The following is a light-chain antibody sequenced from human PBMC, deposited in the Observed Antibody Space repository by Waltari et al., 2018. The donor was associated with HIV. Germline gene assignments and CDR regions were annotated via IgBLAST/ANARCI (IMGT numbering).Light chain of an antibody. CDR1: SSTLGSNA. Sequence: QSVPTQPPSASGTPGQRVTISGSGTSSTLGSNAVNWFQHLSGTAPRLLIHSDNQRPSGVPDRVSGSKSGTSASLAITGLQSEDEAVYYCASWDDSLSALLFGGGTRLTVL. CDR3: ASWDDSLSALL. CDR2: SDN. V-gene: IGLV1-44*01. J-gene: IGLJ2*01.